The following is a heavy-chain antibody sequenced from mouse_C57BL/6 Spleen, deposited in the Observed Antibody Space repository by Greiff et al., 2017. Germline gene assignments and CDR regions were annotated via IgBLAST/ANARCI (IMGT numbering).Heavy chain of an antibody. CDR1: GFTFSSYG. Sequence: EVQLVESGGDLVKPGGSLKLSCAASGFTFSSYGMSWVRQTPDKRLEWVATISSGGSYTYYPDSVKGRFTISRDNAKNTLYLQMSSLKSEDTAMYYCARLIYYVNLAWFAYWGQGTLVTVSA. V-gene: IGHV5-6*01. CDR3: ARLIYYVNLAWFAY. J-gene: IGHJ3*01. D-gene: IGHD2-1*01. CDR2: ISSGGSYT.